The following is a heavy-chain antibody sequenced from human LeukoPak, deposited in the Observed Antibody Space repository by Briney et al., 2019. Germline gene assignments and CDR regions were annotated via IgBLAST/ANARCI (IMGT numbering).Heavy chain of an antibody. J-gene: IGHJ4*02. CDR3: ARDMVRGNNDY. V-gene: IGHV4-34*01. D-gene: IGHD3-10*01. Sequence: SETLSLTCAVYGGSFRGYYWSWIRQPPGKGLEWIGEINHSGSTNYNPSLKSRVSISVDTSKNQFSLKLSSVTAADTAVYYCARDMVRGNNDYWGQGTLVTVSS. CDR1: GGSFRGYY. CDR2: INHSGST.